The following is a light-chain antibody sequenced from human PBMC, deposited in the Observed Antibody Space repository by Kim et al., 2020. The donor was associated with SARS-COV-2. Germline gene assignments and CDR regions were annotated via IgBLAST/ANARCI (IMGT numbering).Light chain of an antibody. CDR2: DVS. CDR1: SSDVGGYNY. V-gene: IGLV2-14*01. CDR3: SSYTSSSTYVV. J-gene: IGLJ2*01. Sequence: QSALTQPASVSGSPGQSITISCTGTSSDVGGYNYVSWYQQHPGKAPKLMIYDVSKRPSGVSNRFSGSKSGNTASLTISGLQAEDEADYYCSSYTSSSTYVVFGGGTQLTAL.